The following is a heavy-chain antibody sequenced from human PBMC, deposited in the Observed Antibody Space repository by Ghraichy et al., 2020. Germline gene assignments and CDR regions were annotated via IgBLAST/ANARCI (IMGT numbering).Heavy chain of an antibody. J-gene: IGHJ4*02. CDR2: ICGSGIST. V-gene: IGHV3-23*01. D-gene: IGHD6-19*01. Sequence: LSLTCAVSGFTFSNYAMSWVRQAPGKGLECVSSICGSGISTYYADSVKGRFTISRDNSKNTVYVQMNSLRSEDTAVYYCAKVHSTGWYQVKSGPFDYWGQGILATVSS. CDR1: GFTFSNYA. CDR3: AKVHSTGWYQVKSGPFDY.